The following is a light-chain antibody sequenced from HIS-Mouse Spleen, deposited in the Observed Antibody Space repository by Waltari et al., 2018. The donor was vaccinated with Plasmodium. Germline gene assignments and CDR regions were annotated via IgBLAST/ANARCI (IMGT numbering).Light chain of an antibody. V-gene: IGKV3-15*01. J-gene: IGKJ3*01. CDR3: QQYNNWSFT. Sequence: EIVMTQSPATLSVSPGESATLSCRASQSVSSNLAWYQQKPGQAPRLLIYGASTRAPGIPARFSGSGSGTEFTLTISSLQSEDFAVYYCQQYNNWSFTFGPGTKVDIK. CDR2: GAS. CDR1: QSVSSN.